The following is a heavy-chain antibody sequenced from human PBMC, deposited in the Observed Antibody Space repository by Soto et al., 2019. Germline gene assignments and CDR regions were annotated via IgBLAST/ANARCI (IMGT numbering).Heavy chain of an antibody. V-gene: IGHV3-73*01. CDR2: IRSKANSYAT. J-gene: IGHJ4*02. CDR1: GFTFSGSA. D-gene: IGHD6-19*01. Sequence: VGSLRLSCAASGFTFSGSAMHWVRQASGKGLEWVGRIRSKANSYATAYAASVKGRFTISRDDSKNTAYLQMNSLKTEDTAVYYCTRQSSAWAGNDYWGQGTQVTVSS. CDR3: TRQSSAWAGNDY.